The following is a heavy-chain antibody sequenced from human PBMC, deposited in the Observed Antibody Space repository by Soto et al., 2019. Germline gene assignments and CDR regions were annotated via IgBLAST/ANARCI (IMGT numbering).Heavy chain of an antibody. J-gene: IGHJ4*02. CDR1: GFTFSSYA. V-gene: IGHV3-23*01. CDR2: ISGSGGST. CDR3: AKTFTVVITLYYFDF. D-gene: IGHD3-22*01. Sequence: GGSLRLSCAASGFTFSSYAMSWVRQAPGKGLEWVSAISGSGGSTYYADSVKGRFTISRDNSKNTLYLQMNSLRAEDTAVYYCAKTFTVVITLYYFDFWGQGTLVTVSS.